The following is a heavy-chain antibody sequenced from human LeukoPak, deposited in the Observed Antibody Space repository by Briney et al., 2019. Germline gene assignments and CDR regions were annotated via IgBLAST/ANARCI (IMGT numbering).Heavy chain of an antibody. Sequence: GASVKVSCKASGFTFTAYHMHWVRQAPGQGLEWMGWINPNSGGTKYAQKFQGRVTMTRDTSISTAYMELNRLRSDDTAVYYCAREPHYDILTGYYGVWFDPWGQGTLVTVSS. V-gene: IGHV1-2*02. CDR3: AREPHYDILTGYYGVWFDP. CDR2: INPNSGGT. J-gene: IGHJ5*02. D-gene: IGHD3-9*01. CDR1: GFTFTAYH.